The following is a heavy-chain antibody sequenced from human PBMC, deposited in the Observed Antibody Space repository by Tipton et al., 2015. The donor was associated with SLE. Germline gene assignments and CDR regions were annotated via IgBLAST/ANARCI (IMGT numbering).Heavy chain of an antibody. J-gene: IGHJ4*02. V-gene: IGHV4-39*07. CDR1: GASITTSEYF. D-gene: IGHD2-8*02. Sequence: TLSLTCTVSGASITTSEYFWGWIRQPPGKGLEWIGIFYYGGSTYYNPSLKSPVSISAGTSKNQFSLKLNSVTAADTAVYYCAREYCGGGVCYGRGFFDHWGQGNLVTVSS. CDR3: AREYCGGGVCYGRGFFDH. CDR2: FYYGGST.